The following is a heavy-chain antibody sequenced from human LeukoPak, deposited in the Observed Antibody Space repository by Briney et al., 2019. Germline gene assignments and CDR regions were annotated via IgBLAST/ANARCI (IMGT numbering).Heavy chain of an antibody. CDR3: ATDRFGELLRPRYYYYGMDV. CDR1: GYTLTELS. J-gene: IGHJ6*02. Sequence: ASVKVSCKVSGYTLTELSMHWVRQAPGKGLEWMGGFDPEDGETIYAQKFQGRVTMTEDTSTDTAYMELSSLRSEDTAVYYCATDRFGELLRPRYYYYGMDVWGQGTTVTVSS. D-gene: IGHD3-10*01. V-gene: IGHV1-24*01. CDR2: FDPEDGET.